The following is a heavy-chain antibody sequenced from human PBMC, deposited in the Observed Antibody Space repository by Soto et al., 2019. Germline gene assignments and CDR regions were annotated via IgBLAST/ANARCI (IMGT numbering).Heavy chain of an antibody. CDR2: INPNSGGT. J-gene: IGHJ6*02. Sequence: ASVNVSCKASGYTFTGYYMHWVRQAPGQGLEWMGWINPNSGGTNYAQKFQGRVTMTRDTSISTAHMELSRLRSDDTAVYYCARVRGYIAAAGSTHHGMDVWGQGTTVTVSS. CDR3: ARVRGYIAAAGSTHHGMDV. D-gene: IGHD6-13*01. CDR1: GYTFTGYY. V-gene: IGHV1-2*02.